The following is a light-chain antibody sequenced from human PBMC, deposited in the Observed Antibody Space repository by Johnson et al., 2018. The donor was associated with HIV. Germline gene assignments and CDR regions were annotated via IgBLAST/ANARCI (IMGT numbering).Light chain of an antibody. CDR2: DNN. J-gene: IGLJ1*01. CDR1: SSNIGNNY. V-gene: IGLV1-51*01. CDR3: GTWDSSLSAGRFV. Sequence: QSVLTQPPSVSAAPGQKVTISCSGSSSNIGNNYVSWYQQLPGTAPKLLIYDNNKRPSGIPDRFSGSKSGTSATLGITGLQTGDEADYYCGTWDSSLSAGRFVFGTVTKVPCL.